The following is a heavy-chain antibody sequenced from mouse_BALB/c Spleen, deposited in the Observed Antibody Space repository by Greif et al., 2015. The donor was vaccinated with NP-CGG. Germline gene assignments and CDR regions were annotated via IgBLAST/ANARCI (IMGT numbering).Heavy chain of an antibody. V-gene: IGHV1-87*01. J-gene: IGHJ3*01. CDR2: IYPGDGDT. CDR3: ARSDGYLGFGY. CDR1: GYTFTSYW. Sequence: QVQLQQSGAELARPGASVKLSCKASGYTFTSYWMQWVKQRPGQGLEWIGAIYPGDGDTRYTQKFKGKATLTADKSSSTAYMQLSSLASEDSAVYYCARSDGYLGFGYWGQGTLVTVSA. D-gene: IGHD2-3*01.